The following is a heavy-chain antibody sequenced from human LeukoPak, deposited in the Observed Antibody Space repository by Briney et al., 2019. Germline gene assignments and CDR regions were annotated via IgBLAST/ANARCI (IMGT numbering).Heavy chain of an antibody. CDR1: GFTISNYW. CDR2: INQDVSKI. Sequence: GGSLRLSCAASGFTISNYWMAWVRQVPGKGLEWVANINQDVSKIYYVDSVKGRFTISRDNAKNSLYLQMNSLRVEDTAVYYCARLGLPDYWGQGTLVTVSS. CDR3: ARLGLPDY. J-gene: IGHJ4*02. V-gene: IGHV3-7*03. D-gene: IGHD2-21*01.